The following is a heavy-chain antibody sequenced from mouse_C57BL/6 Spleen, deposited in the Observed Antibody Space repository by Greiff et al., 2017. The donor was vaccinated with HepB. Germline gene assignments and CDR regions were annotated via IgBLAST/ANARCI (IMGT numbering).Heavy chain of an antibody. V-gene: IGHV5-9-1*02. J-gene: IGHJ4*01. CDR2: ISSGGDYI. Sequence: EVKLVESGEGLVKPGGSLKLSCAASGFTFSSYAMSWVRQTPVKRLEWVAYISSGGDYIYYADTVKGRFTISRDNARNTLYLQMSSLKSEDTAMYYCTREDGYSYAMDYWGQGTSVTVSS. CDR3: TREDGYSYAMDY. D-gene: IGHD2-3*01. CDR1: GFTFSSYA.